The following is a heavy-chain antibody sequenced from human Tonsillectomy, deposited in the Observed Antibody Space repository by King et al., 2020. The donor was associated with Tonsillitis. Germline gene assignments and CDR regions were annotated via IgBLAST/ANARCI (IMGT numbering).Heavy chain of an antibody. D-gene: IGHD5-18*01. Sequence: VQLVESGGGVVQPGRSLRLSCAASGFTFSSYAMHWVRQAPGKGLEWVAVISYDGSNKYYADSVKGRFTISRDNSKNTLYLQMNSLRAEDTAVYYYARDQYKYGFTYYFHYWGQGTLVTVSS. CDR3: ARDQYKYGFTYYFHY. V-gene: IGHV3-30-3*01. CDR2: ISYDGSNK. J-gene: IGHJ4*02. CDR1: GFTFSSYA.